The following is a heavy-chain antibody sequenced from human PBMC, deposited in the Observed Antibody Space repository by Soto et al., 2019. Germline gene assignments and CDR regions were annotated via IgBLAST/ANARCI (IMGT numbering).Heavy chain of an antibody. CDR2: INHSGST. CDR3: ARNPYSGYSVFDY. CDR1: GGSFSGYY. D-gene: IGHD5-12*01. J-gene: IGHJ4*02. V-gene: IGHV4-34*01. Sequence: SETLSLTCAVYGGSFSGYYWTWIRQPPGTGLEWIGEINHSGSTNYNPSLKSRVTISVDTSKNQFSLKLSSVTAADTAVYYCARNPYSGYSVFDYWGQGTLVTVSS.